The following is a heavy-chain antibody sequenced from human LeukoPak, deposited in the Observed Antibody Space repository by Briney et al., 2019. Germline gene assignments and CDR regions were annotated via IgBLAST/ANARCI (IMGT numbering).Heavy chain of an antibody. CDR3: ALRHGHYDFWSGYYYYYMDV. J-gene: IGHJ6*03. CDR1: GFTFSSYS. V-gene: IGHV3-21*01. D-gene: IGHD3-3*01. Sequence: GGSLRLSCAASGFTFSSYSMNWVRQAPGKGLEWVSSISSSSSYIDYADSVKGRFTISRDNAKNSLYLQMNSLRAEDTAVYYCALRHGHYDFWSGYYYYYMDVWGKGTTVTVSS. CDR2: ISSSSSYI.